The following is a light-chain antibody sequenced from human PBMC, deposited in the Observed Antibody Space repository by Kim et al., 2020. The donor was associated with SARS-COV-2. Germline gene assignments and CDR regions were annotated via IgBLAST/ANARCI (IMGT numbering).Light chain of an antibody. CDR2: YDS. Sequence: SYELTQPPSVSVAPGKTARITCGGNNIGSKSVHWYQQKPGQAPVLVIYYDSDRPSGIPERFSGSNSGNTATLTISRVEAGDEVDYYCQVWDISSDHWVFGGGTKLTVL. J-gene: IGLJ3*02. CDR3: QVWDISSDHWV. CDR1: NIGSKS. V-gene: IGLV3-21*04.